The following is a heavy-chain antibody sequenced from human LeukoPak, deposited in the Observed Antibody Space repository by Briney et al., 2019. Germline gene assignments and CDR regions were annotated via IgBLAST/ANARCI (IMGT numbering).Heavy chain of an antibody. V-gene: IGHV1-69*05. CDR3: ARESGVPKNPLNDPRYYFDY. D-gene: IGHD3-10*01. Sequence: ASVKVSCKASGGTFSSYAISWVRQAPGQGLEWMGGIIPIFGTSNYAQKFQGRVTITTDESTSTAYMELSSLRSEDTAVYYCARESGVPKNPLNDPRYYFDYWGQGTLVTVSS. CDR1: GGTFSSYA. CDR2: IIPIFGTS. J-gene: IGHJ4*02.